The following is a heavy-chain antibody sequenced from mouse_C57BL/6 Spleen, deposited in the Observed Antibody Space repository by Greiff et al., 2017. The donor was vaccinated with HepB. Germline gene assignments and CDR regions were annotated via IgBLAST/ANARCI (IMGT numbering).Heavy chain of an antibody. V-gene: IGHV1-42*01. J-gene: IGHJ3*01. CDR2: INPSTGGT. Sequence: VQLQQSGPELVKPGASVKISCKASGYSFTGYYMNWVKQSPEKSLEWIGEINPSTGGTTYNQKFKAKATLTVDKSSSTAYMQLKSLTSEDSAVYYCASAAGPAPFAYWGQGTLVTVSA. CDR1: GYSFTGYY. CDR3: ASAAGPAPFAY.